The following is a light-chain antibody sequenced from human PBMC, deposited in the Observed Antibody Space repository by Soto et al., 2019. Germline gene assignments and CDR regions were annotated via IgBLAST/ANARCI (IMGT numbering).Light chain of an antibody. CDR2: GAS. V-gene: IGKV3-20*01. Sequence: EIVWTQSPGTLSCSPGERPTLSSRASQGFTSSYLAWDHQKPGQAPRHLIYGASIRATGIPDRYSGSGSGTDFTLTISRLEPEDFAVYYCQQYDSSPLTFGGGTKVEIK. J-gene: IGKJ4*01. CDR3: QQYDSSPLT. CDR1: QGFTSSY.